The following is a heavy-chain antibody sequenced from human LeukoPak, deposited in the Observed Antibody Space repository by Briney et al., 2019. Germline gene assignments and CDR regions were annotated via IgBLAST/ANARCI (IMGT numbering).Heavy chain of an antibody. D-gene: IGHD2-2*03. CDR2: IHYSGIT. CDR1: GGSISGYY. CDR3: ARHGYLGGPDFDY. Sequence: SETLSLTCTVSGGSISGYYWSWIRQPPGKGLEYIGYIHYSGITNYNPSLKSRVTLSVDTSKNQFSLKLSSVTAADTAVYYCARHGYLGGPDFDYWGQGTLVTVSS. J-gene: IGHJ4*02. V-gene: IGHV4-59*08.